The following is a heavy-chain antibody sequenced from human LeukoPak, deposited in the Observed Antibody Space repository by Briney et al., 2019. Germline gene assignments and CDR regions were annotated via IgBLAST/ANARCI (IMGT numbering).Heavy chain of an antibody. D-gene: IGHD3-22*01. J-gene: IGHJ3*02. CDR3: ALFYDSSGYYLNRDAFDI. V-gene: IGHV3-33*01. Sequence: GGSLRLSCAASGFTFSSYGMHWVRQAPGKGLEWVAVIWYDGSNKYYADSVKGRFTISRDNSKNTLYLQMNSPRAEDTAVYYCALFYDSSGYYLNRDAFDIWGQGTMVTVSS. CDR2: IWYDGSNK. CDR1: GFTFSSYG.